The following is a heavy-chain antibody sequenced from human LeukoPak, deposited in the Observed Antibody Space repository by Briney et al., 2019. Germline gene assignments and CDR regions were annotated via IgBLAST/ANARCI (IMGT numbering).Heavy chain of an antibody. CDR2: TLYDGKTK. Sequence: PGGSLRLSCAASGFTFSSYGMHWVRQPPGKGPEWVAYTLYDGKTKYYADSVEGRFNISRDNSKNTSYLQMNSVRADDTAVYYCARVSDISVAAYFDYWGQGTLVTVSS. CDR1: GFTFSSYG. J-gene: IGHJ4*02. V-gene: IGHV3-30*03. CDR3: ARVSDISVAAYFDY. D-gene: IGHD6-19*01.